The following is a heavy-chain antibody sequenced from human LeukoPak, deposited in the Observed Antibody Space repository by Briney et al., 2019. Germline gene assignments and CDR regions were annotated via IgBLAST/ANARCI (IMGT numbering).Heavy chain of an antibody. J-gene: IGHJ4*02. CDR2: ISSSGDLT. D-gene: IGHD1-14*01. CDR1: GFTFSSYA. Sequence: PGGSLRLSCAASGFTFSSYAMSWVRQAPGKGLEWVSAISSSGDLTYYADSVKGQFIISRDNSRNTLYLQMNSLRAEDAALYYCAKRLGTTRVFDYWGQGTLVAVSS. V-gene: IGHV3-23*01. CDR3: AKRLGTTRVFDY.